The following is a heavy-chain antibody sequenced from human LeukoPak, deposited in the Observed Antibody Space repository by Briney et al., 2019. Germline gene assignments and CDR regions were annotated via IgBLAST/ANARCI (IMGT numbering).Heavy chain of an antibody. CDR3: AKIPTPRDFEEAWFDP. J-gene: IGHJ5*02. CDR1: GFTFSSYA. CDR2: ISGSGGST. Sequence: PGGSLRLSCAASGFTFSSYAMSWVRQAPGMGLEWVSAISGSGGSTYYADSVKGRFTISRDNSKNTLYLQMNSLRAEDTAVYYCAKIPTPRDFEEAWFDPWGQGTLVTVSS. V-gene: IGHV3-23*01. D-gene: IGHD3-9*01.